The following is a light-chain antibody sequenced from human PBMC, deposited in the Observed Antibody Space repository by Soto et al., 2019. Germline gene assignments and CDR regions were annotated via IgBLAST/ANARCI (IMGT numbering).Light chain of an antibody. CDR3: CSYADGSIYF. V-gene: IGLV2-14*03. CDR1: SRDVGAYDY. Sequence: QSVLTQPASVSGSPGQSITISCTGTSRDVGAYDYVSWYLQYPDKAPQLLIYYVDHRPSGVSSRFSGSKSGNTASLTISRPEAEDEGDYYCCSYADGSIYFFGTGTKVTVL. CDR2: YVD. J-gene: IGLJ1*01.